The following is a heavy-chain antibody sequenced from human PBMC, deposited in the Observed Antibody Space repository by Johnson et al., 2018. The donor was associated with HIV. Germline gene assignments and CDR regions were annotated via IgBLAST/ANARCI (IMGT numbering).Heavy chain of an antibody. D-gene: IGHD1-26*01. CDR1: KFIFGDHG. V-gene: IGHV3-20*04. Sequence: VQLVESGGGVVRPGGSLRLSCEGFKFIFGDHGLSWVRQVPGKGLAWVSGIDWKGRRTAYADSVKGRCTISRDNDRNSLYLQVNNLRVEDTALYFCARRDSGSLSFDLWGQGTMVIVSS. CDR2: IDWKGRRT. J-gene: IGHJ3*01. CDR3: ARRDSGSLSFDL.